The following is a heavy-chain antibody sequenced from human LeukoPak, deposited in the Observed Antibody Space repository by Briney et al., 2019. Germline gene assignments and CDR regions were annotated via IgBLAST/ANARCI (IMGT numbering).Heavy chain of an antibody. Sequence: PSETLALTCTVSGGSISSYYWSWIRQPAGEGLEWIGRIYTSGSTNYNPSLKSRVTISVDKSKNQFSLKLSSVTAADTAVYYCARAPYSSRGFDYWGQGTLVTVSS. V-gene: IGHV4-4*07. D-gene: IGHD6-13*01. CDR3: ARAPYSSRGFDY. CDR1: GGSISSYY. CDR2: IYTSGST. J-gene: IGHJ4*02.